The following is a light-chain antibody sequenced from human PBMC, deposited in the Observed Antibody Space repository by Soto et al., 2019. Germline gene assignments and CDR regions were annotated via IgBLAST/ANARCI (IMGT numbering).Light chain of an antibody. Sequence: QSALTQPASVSGSPGQSIAISCTGTSSDIGGYSYVSWYQHHPGKPPKFIICDVTNRPSGVSDRFSGSKSGNTASLTISGLQADDEAVYFCSSYTSTSTRVLFGGGTKLTVL. CDR3: SSYTSTSTRVL. CDR2: DVT. J-gene: IGLJ2*01. V-gene: IGLV2-14*03. CDR1: SSDIGGYSY.